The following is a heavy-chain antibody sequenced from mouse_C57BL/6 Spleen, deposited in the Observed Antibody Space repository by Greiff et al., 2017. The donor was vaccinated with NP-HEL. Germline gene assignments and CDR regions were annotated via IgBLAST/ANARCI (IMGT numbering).Heavy chain of an antibody. J-gene: IGHJ4*01. CDR2: ISSGGSYN. CDR3: ARDDYDYAMDY. CDR1: GFTFSSYG. V-gene: IGHV5-6*01. Sequence: EVQLVESGGDLVKPGGSLKLSCAASGFTFSSYGMSWVRQTPDKRLEWVATISSGGSYNYYPDSVKGRFTISRDNAKNTLYLQMSSLKSEDTAMYYCARDDYDYAMDYWGQGTSVTVSS. D-gene: IGHD2-4*01.